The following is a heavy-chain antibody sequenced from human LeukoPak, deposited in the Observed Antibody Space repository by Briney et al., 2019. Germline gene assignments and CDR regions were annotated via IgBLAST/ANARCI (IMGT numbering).Heavy chain of an antibody. J-gene: IGHJ5*02. CDR1: GYTLTELS. V-gene: IGHV1-24*01. CDR3: ATARCSSTSCYRGGWFDP. Sequence: ASVKVSCKVSGYTLTELSMHWVRQAPGKGLEWMGGFDPEDGETIYAQKFQGRVTMTEDTSTDTAYMELSSLRSEDTAVYYCATARCSSTSCYRGGWFDPWGQGTLVTVSS. CDR2: FDPEDGET. D-gene: IGHD2-2*01.